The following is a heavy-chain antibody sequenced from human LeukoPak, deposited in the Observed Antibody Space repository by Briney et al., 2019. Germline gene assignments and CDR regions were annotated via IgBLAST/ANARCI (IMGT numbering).Heavy chain of an antibody. V-gene: IGHV3-48*01. J-gene: IGHJ4*02. CDR3: ARDYGSGSPDY. CDR2: ISSSRSTI. CDR1: GFNFNTYG. Sequence: GGSLRLSCAASGFNFNTYGMHWVRQAPGKGLEWVSYISSSRSTIWYADSVEGRFTISRDNAKNSLYLQMNSLRAEDTAVYYCARDYGSGSPDYWGQGTLVTVSS. D-gene: IGHD3-10*01.